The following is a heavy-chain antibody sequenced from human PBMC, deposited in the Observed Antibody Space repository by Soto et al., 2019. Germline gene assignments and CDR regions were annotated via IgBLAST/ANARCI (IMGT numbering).Heavy chain of an antibody. V-gene: IGHV1-69*01. Sequence: QVQLVQSGAEVKKPGSSVKVSCKASGGTFSSYAISWVRQAPGQGLEWMGGIIPIFGTANYGQKFQGRVTTTADESTSTAYMELSSLRSEDTAVYYCARDRIKYCTNGVCYTGWFDPWGQGTLVTVSS. J-gene: IGHJ5*02. CDR2: IIPIFGTA. CDR1: GGTFSSYA. D-gene: IGHD2-8*01. CDR3: ARDRIKYCTNGVCYTGWFDP.